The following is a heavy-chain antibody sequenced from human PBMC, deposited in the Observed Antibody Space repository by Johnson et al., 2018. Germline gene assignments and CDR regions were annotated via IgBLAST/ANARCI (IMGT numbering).Heavy chain of an antibody. CDR2: IGSAGDT. CDR1: GFTFRYYD. J-gene: IGHJ3*02. D-gene: IGHD1-1*01. V-gene: IGHV3-13*01. CDR3: TRSQLGISALDI. Sequence: QLLQSGGGFVQPGGSLRLSCSASGFTFRYYDMHWVRQVTGKGLEWVSSIGSAGDTYYPVSVKGRFTTSKENAETSLYLQMNSLRTEDTAVYYCTRSQLGISALDIWGQGTMVTVSS.